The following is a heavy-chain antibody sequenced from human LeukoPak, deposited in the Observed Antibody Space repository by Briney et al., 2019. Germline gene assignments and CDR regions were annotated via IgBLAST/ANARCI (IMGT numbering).Heavy chain of an antibody. Sequence: RGSLRLSCAASGFTFSDYYMSWIRQAPGKGLEWVSYISSNGSTIYYADSVKGRFTISRDNAKNSLYLQMNSLRAEDTAVYYCARDPNCSGGSCYSGYYYMDVWGKGTTVIVSS. CDR2: ISSNGSTI. CDR1: GFTFSDYY. V-gene: IGHV3-11*04. J-gene: IGHJ6*03. D-gene: IGHD2-15*01. CDR3: ARDPNCSGGSCYSGYYYMDV.